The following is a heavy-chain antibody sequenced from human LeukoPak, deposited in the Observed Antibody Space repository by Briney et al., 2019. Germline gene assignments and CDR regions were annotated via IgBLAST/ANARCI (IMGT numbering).Heavy chain of an antibody. V-gene: IGHV3-23*01. Sequence: GGSLRLSCAASGFTVSSNDMTWVRQAPGKGLEWVSGISGSGGSTYYADSVKGRFTISRDNSKNTLYLQMNNLRAEDTAVYYCAKRVYGSGSYSAVDCWGQGTLVTVSS. CDR3: AKRVYGSGSYSAVDC. CDR2: ISGSGGST. J-gene: IGHJ4*02. D-gene: IGHD3-10*01. CDR1: GFTVSSND.